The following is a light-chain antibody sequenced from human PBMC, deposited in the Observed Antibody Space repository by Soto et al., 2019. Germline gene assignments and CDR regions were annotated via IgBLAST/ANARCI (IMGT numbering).Light chain of an antibody. V-gene: IGLV2-14*01. CDR2: NVS. CDR1: SSDVGGYNY. J-gene: IGLJ1*01. Sequence: QSVLTQPASVSGSPGQSITISCTGTSSDVGGYNYVAWYQQHPGKAPKLLVYNVSNRPSGVSNRISGSKSGNTASLTISGLQAEDEADYYCTSYTNRYTYVFGTGTKVTFL. CDR3: TSYTNRYTYV.